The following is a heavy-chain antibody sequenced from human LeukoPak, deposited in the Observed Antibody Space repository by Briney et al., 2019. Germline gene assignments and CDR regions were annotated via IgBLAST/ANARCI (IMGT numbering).Heavy chain of an antibody. CDR3: AKADSIVAYFDY. J-gene: IGHJ4*02. D-gene: IGHD5-12*01. CDR2: ISWNSGSI. Sequence: GGSLRLSCAASGFTFDDYAMHWARQAPGKGLEWVSGISWNSGSIGYADSVKGRFTISRDNAKNSLYLQMNSLRAEDTALYYCAKADSIVAYFDYWGQGTLVTVSS. CDR1: GFTFDDYA. V-gene: IGHV3-9*01.